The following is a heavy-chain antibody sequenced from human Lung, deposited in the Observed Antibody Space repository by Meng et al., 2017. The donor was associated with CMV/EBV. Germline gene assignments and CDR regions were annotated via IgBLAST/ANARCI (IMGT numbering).Heavy chain of an antibody. J-gene: IGHJ4*02. V-gene: IGHV3-23*01. CDR1: GFTISSYS. Sequence: GEXXKISCAASGFTISSYSMSWIRQAPGKGLQWVSSISGSSTVTYYADSVKGRFTISRDNSNNTLHLQMNSLRADDTAVYYCVKGWQQLGDSWGQGTLVTVSS. D-gene: IGHD4-23*01. CDR3: VKGWQQLGDS. CDR2: ISGSSTVT.